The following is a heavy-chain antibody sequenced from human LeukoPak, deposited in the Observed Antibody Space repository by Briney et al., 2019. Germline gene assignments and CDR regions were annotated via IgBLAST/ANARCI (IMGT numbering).Heavy chain of an antibody. CDR1: GFTFDDYA. V-gene: IGHV3-9*01. Sequence: PGGSLRLSCAASGFTFDDYAMHWVRQAPGKGLEWVSGISWNSGSIGYADSVKGRFTISRDNSKNTLYLQMNSLRAEDTAVYYCARDYEGATDFDYWGQGTLVTVSS. CDR2: ISWNSGSI. J-gene: IGHJ4*02. D-gene: IGHD1-26*01. CDR3: ARDYEGATDFDY.